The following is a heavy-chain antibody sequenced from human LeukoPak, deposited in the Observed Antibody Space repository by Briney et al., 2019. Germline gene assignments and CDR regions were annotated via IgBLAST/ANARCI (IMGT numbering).Heavy chain of an antibody. Sequence: SVKLSCKASGGTFSSYAISWVRQAPGQGLEWMGGIIPIFGTANYAQKFQGRVTITADESTSTAYMELSSLRSEDTAVYYCARDRRHWSGGMDVWGKGTTVTVSS. V-gene: IGHV1-69*13. CDR3: ARDRRHWSGGMDV. CDR1: GGTFSSYA. D-gene: IGHD2-8*02. J-gene: IGHJ6*04. CDR2: IIPIFGTA.